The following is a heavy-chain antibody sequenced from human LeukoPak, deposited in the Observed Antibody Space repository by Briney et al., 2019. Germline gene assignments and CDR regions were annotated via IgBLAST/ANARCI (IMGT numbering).Heavy chain of an antibody. CDR3: ARQGALRYYMDV. Sequence: GESLKISCKASGYSFTTYWIGWVRQMPGKGLEWMGIIYPADSTAHYSPSFQGQVTISVDKSINTAYLQWSSLKASDTAMYYCARQGALRYYMDVWGKGTTVTVSS. D-gene: IGHD1-26*01. CDR2: IYPADSTA. V-gene: IGHV5-51*01. CDR1: GYSFTTYW. J-gene: IGHJ6*03.